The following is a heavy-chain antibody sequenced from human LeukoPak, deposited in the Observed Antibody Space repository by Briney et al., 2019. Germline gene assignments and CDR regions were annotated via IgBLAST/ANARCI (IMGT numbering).Heavy chain of an antibody. J-gene: IGHJ4*02. CDR2: INHSGST. CDR1: GGSFSGYY. Sequence: SETLSLTCAVYGGSFSGYYWSWIRQPPGNGLEWIGEINHSGSTNYNPSLKSRVTISVDTSKNQFSLKLSSVTAADTAVYYCARESGGSRGYSYGFDYWGQGTLVTVSS. D-gene: IGHD5-18*01. CDR3: ARESGGSRGYSYGFDY. V-gene: IGHV4-34*01.